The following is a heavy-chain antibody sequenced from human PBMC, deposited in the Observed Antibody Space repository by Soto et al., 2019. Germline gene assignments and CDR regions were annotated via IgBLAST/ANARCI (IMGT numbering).Heavy chain of an antibody. D-gene: IGHD6-19*01. V-gene: IGHV3-7*01. J-gene: IGHJ6*02. CDR2: IKDDGSEK. Sequence: EVQLVASGGGLVQPGGSLRLSCLASEFTFNTYWMNWVRKAPGRGLECVANIKDDGSEKNYVDSVKGRFTISRDNAKNSLYLQMISLRGEDTAVYFCARDWGTPGRGSAVGYYYHYGMDVWGQGTTVTVSS. CDR1: EFTFNTYW. CDR3: ARDWGTPGRGSAVGYYYHYGMDV.